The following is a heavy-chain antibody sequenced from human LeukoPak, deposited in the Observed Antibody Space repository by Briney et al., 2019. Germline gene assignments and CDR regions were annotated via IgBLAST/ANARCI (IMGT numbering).Heavy chain of an antibody. D-gene: IGHD2-21*02. Sequence: SETLSLTCAVSGYSISGGYYWGWIRQPPGKGLEWIGSFYHSGSTYYNPSLKSRVTISVDTSKNQFSLKLSSVTAADTAVYYCARGPPIVVVTAQLDYWGQGALVTASS. CDR1: GYSISGGYY. J-gene: IGHJ4*02. CDR2: FYHSGST. V-gene: IGHV4-38-2*01. CDR3: ARGPPIVVVTAQLDY.